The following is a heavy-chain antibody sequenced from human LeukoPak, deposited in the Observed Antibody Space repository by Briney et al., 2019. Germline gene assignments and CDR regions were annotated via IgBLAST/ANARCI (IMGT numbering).Heavy chain of an antibody. D-gene: IGHD6-19*01. CDR1: GFTVSSNY. CDR2: IYSGGST. V-gene: IGHV3-53*01. CDR3: AVAGAGEDVDY. J-gene: IGHJ4*02. Sequence: GGSLRLSCAASGFTVSSNYMSWVRQAPGKGLEWVSVIYSGGSTYYADSVKGGLTISRDNSKNTLYLQMNSLRAEDTGVYYCAVAGAGEDVDYWGQGTLVTVSS.